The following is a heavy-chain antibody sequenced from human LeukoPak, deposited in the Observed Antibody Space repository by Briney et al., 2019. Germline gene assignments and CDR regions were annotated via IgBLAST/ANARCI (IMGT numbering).Heavy chain of an antibody. V-gene: IGHV4-39*01. J-gene: IGHJ4*02. Sequence: SETLSLTCSVSGGSISSSSHFWGWIRQPPGKGLEWIGSIYYSGNTYYNPSLRSRVTMSVDTSKNHFSLKVTSVTAADTAMYYCARHENIVVVASATAFDYWGQGTLVTVSS. CDR1: GGSISSSSHF. CDR3: ARHENIVVVASATAFDY. CDR2: IYYSGNT. D-gene: IGHD2-15*01.